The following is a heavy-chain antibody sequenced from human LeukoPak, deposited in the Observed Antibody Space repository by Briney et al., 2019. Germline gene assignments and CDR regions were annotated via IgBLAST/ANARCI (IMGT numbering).Heavy chain of an antibody. D-gene: IGHD3-3*01. Sequence: GGSLRLSCAASGFTFSSYWMSWVRQAPGKGLEWVAYIKQDGGEQSYVDSVKGRFTISRNNAKHSLFLQMNRLRAEDTAVYYCASVWWSGYFRFDYWGQGTLVTVYS. J-gene: IGHJ4*02. V-gene: IGHV3-7*01. CDR1: GFTFSSYW. CDR2: IKQDGGEQ. CDR3: ASVWWSGYFRFDY.